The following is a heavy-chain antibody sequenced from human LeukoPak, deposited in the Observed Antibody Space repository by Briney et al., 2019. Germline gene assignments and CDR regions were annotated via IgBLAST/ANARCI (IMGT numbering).Heavy chain of an antibody. V-gene: IGHV4-34*01. CDR3: TRAVAGHPD. CDR2: INHSGYT. J-gene: IGHJ4*02. Sequence: PSETLSLTCGVSGVPFSNYSWSWDRQSPTQGLEWIGEINHSGYTNYNPSLKSRVTMSIDTSKNQFSLKLTSVTAADAGVYYCTRAVAGHPDWGQGTLVTVSS. CDR1: GVPFSNYS. D-gene: IGHD6-19*01.